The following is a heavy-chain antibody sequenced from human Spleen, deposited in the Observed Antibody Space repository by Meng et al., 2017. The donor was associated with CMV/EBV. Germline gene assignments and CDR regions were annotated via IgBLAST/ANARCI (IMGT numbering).Heavy chain of an antibody. V-gene: IGHV1-3*01. CDR1: GSTFTSYA. CDR3: ARARIVGAIHFDY. J-gene: IGHJ4*02. CDR2: INAGNGNT. D-gene: IGHD1-26*01. Sequence: KASGSTFTSYAMHWVRQAPGQRLEWMGWINAGNGNTKYSQKFQGRVTITRDTSASTAYMELSSLRSEDTAVYYCARARIVGAIHFDYWGQGTLVTVSS.